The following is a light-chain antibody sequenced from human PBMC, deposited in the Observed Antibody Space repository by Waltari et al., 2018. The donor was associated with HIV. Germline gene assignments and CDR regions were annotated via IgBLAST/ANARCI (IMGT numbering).Light chain of an antibody. J-gene: IGKJ1*01. CDR2: KAT. CDR1: EDINKW. CDR3: QQYETDSRS. V-gene: IGKV1-5*03. Sequence: DIQMTQSPSSVSASIGDRVSITCRASEDINKWLACYQQKPGKAPNLLIYKATILETGVPSRFSGSVSGADFTLTITNLQSDDFATYYCQQYETDSRSFGQGTKV.